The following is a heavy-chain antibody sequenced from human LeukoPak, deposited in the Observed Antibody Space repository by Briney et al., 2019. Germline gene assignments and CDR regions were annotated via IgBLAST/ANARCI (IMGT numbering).Heavy chain of an antibody. D-gene: IGHD6-13*01. J-gene: IGHJ4*02. V-gene: IGHV1-46*04. CDR2: INPIGGST. Sequence: ASVKVSCKASGYSFADYYMHWVRQAPGQGLEWMGIINPIGGSTTYTQKLQGRVTMTRDMSTSTVYMELSSLKSEDTAVYYCARAYSSSTGFDYWGQGTLVTVSS. CDR3: ARAYSSSTGFDY. CDR1: GYSFADYY.